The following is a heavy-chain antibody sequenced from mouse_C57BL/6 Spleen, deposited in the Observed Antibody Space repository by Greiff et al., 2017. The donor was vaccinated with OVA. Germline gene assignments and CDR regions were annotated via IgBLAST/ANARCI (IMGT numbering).Heavy chain of an antibody. CDR1: GYSFTGYF. Sequence: EVKLMESGPELVKPGDSVKISCKASGYSFTGYFMNWVMQSHGKSLEWIGRINPYNGDTFYNQKFKGKATLTVDKSSSTANMDLRSLTSEDSAVYYCARETTVVAKDYWGQGTTLTVSS. D-gene: IGHD1-1*01. CDR3: ARETTVVAKDY. J-gene: IGHJ2*01. V-gene: IGHV1-20*01. CDR2: INPYNGDT.